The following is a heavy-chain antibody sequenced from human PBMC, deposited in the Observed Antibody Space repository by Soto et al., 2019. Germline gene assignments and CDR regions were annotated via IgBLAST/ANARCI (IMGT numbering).Heavy chain of an antibody. CDR1: GFTFSSYS. CDR3: SPDIVVVPAAIPPEGWFDP. J-gene: IGHJ5*02. CDR2: ISSSSSTI. Sequence: GSLRLSCAASGFTFSSYSMNWVRQAPGKGLEWVSYISSSSSTIYYADSVKGRFTISRDNAKNSLYLQMNSLRAEDTAVYYCSPDIVVVPAAIPPEGWFDPWGQGTLVTVSS. V-gene: IGHV3-48*01. D-gene: IGHD2-2*01.